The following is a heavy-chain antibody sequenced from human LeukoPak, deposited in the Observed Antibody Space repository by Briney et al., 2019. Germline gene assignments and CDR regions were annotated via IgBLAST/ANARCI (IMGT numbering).Heavy chain of an antibody. CDR1: GGSFSGCY. Sequence: SETLSLTCAVYGGSFSGCYWSWIRQPPGKGLEWIGEINHSGSTNYNPSLKSRVTISVDTSKNQFSLKLSSVTAADTALYYCARHFRSSGYSDYYYGMDVWGQGTTVTVSS. CDR2: INHSGST. V-gene: IGHV4-34*01. D-gene: IGHD3-22*01. CDR3: ARHFRSSGYSDYYYGMDV. J-gene: IGHJ6*02.